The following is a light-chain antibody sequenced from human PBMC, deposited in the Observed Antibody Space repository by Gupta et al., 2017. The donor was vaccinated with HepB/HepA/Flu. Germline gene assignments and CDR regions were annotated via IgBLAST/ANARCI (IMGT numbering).Light chain of an antibody. CDR3: QQYGSSPPIT. V-gene: IGKV3-20*01. CDR2: GAS. J-gene: IGKJ3*01. Sequence: IVLPQSPGTLSLSPGERATLSCRASQCVSSSYLAWYQQKPGQAPRLLIYGASSRATGSPDRCSGSGSGTDYTLTISRLEPEDFAVYYCQQYGSSPPITFGPGTKVDIK. CDR1: QCVSSSY.